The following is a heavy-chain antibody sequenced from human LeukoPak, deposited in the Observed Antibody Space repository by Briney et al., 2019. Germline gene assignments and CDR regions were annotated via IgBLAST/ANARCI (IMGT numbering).Heavy chain of an antibody. J-gene: IGHJ4*02. CDR2: IIPIFGTA. D-gene: IGHD3-10*01. CDR3: ARDTVPPEDGSGSLVVS. CDR1: GGTFSSYA. V-gene: IGHV1-69*05. Sequence: GASVKVSCKASGGTFSSYAISWVRQAPGQGLEWMGGIIPIFGTANYAQKFQGRVTITTDESTSTAYMELSSLRSEDTAVYYCARDTVPPEDGSGSLVVSWGQGTLVTVSS.